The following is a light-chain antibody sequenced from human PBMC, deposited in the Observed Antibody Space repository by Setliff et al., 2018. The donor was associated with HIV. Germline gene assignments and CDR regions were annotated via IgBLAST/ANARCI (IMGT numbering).Light chain of an antibody. CDR1: SSNIANDY. V-gene: IGLV1-51*02. J-gene: IGLJ1*01. CDR3: GAWDNSLSVYV. CDR2: ENN. Sequence: QSVLTQPPSVSAAPGQKVTISCSGSSSNIANDYVSWFQQVPGTAPTLLIYENNKRPSGTPERVSASKSGTSATLGITGLQTGDEADYYCGAWDNSLSVYVFGTGTKVTVL.